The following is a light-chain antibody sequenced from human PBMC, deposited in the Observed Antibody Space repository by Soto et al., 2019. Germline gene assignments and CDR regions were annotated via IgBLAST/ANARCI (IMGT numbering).Light chain of an antibody. Sequence: DIQMTQSPSSLSASVGDRVTITCQASQDISNYLNWYQQKPGKAPKLLIYDASNLETGGPSRFSGSGSGTDFTFTISSRQPEDIATYYCQQYDNLSITFGQGTRLEIK. CDR2: DAS. J-gene: IGKJ5*01. CDR3: QQYDNLSIT. CDR1: QDISNY. V-gene: IGKV1-33*01.